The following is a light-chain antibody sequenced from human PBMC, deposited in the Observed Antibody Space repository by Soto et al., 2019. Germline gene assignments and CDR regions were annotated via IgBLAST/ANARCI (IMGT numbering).Light chain of an antibody. Sequence: QLTQSPSSLSASIGDRVTITCRASQDINSYLAWYHKKPGKAPNLLIYEASILQRGVPSRFSGSSCGTEFTLPTSSMQPDDFSVYYCYQRHYWPPITFGQGTRLEIK. V-gene: IGKV1-9*01. CDR3: YQRHYWPPIT. CDR1: QDINSY. CDR2: EAS. J-gene: IGKJ5*01.